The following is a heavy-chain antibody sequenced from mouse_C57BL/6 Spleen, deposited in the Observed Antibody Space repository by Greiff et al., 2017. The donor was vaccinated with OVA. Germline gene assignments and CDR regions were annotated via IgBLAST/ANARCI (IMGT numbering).Heavy chain of an antibody. Sequence: VQLQESDAELVKPGASVKISCKVSGYTFTDHTIHWMKQRPDQGLEWIGYIYPRDGSTKYNEKFKGKATLTADKSSSTAYRQLNSLTAEDSAVYVCARDNEGYFDYWGQGTTLTVSS. V-gene: IGHV1-78*01. D-gene: IGHD1-3*01. J-gene: IGHJ2*01. CDR1: GYTFTDHT. CDR3: ARDNEGYFDY. CDR2: IYPRDGST.